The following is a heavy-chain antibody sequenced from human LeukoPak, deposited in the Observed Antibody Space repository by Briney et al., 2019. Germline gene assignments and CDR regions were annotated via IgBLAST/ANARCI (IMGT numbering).Heavy chain of an antibody. Sequence: SETLSLTCTVSGGSISSSSYYWGWIRQPPGKGLEWIGSIYYSGSTYYNPSLKSRVTISVDTSKNQFSLKLSSVTAPDTDVYYCARVGAVAAVDYWGQGSLVTVSS. J-gene: IGHJ4*02. CDR1: GGSISSSSYY. D-gene: IGHD6-19*01. CDR2: IYYSGST. CDR3: ARVGAVAAVDY. V-gene: IGHV4-39*01.